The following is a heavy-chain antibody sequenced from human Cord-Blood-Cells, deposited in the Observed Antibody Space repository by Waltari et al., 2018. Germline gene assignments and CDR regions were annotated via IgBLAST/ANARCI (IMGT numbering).Heavy chain of an antibody. CDR3: AREGKSGYDYRGFYY. V-gene: IGHV4-34*01. D-gene: IGHD5-12*01. Sequence: QVQLQQWGAGLLKPSETLSLTCAVYGGSFSGYYWSWIRQPPGKGLAWIGEINHSGSTNYNPSLKSRFTISVDTSKNQFSLKLSSVTAADTAVYYCAREGKSGYDYRGFYYWGQGTLVTVSS. J-gene: IGHJ4*02. CDR2: INHSGST. CDR1: GGSFSGYY.